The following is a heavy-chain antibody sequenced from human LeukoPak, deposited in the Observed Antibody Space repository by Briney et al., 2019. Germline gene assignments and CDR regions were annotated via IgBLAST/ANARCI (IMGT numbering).Heavy chain of an antibody. CDR2: ISGDGGST. V-gene: IGHV3-43*02. J-gene: IGHJ4*02. CDR3: AKDGGYSNNWYGVDY. D-gene: IGHD6-13*01. Sequence: PGGSLRLPCAASGFTFHDYAMHWVRQAPGKGLEWVSVISGDGGSTYYADSVKGRFTISRDNSKNSLYPQMNSLRTEDTALYYCAKDGGYSNNWYGVDYWGQGTLVTVSS. CDR1: GFTFHDYA.